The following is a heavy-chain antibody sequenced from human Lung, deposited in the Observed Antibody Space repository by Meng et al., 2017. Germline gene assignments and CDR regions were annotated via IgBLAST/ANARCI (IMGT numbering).Heavy chain of an antibody. CDR3: SRSQQWLDS. V-gene: IGHV6-1*01. D-gene: IGHD6-19*01. J-gene: IGHJ4*02. Sequence: QLDLPQSGKGLVKPSQTLSLTCAISGDSVSSNSAAWNWIRQSPSRGLEWLGRTYYRSKWYNGYAVSVRSRITTNPDTSKNQFSLQLNTVTPEDTSADYCSRSQQWLDSWGQGTLVTVSS. CDR2: TYYRSKWYN. CDR1: GDSVSSNSAA.